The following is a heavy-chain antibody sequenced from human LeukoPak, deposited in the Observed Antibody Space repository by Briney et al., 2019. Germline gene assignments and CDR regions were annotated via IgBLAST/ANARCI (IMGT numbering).Heavy chain of an antibody. CDR3: ARDPPGSGSYYDY. D-gene: IGHD3-10*01. V-gene: IGHV4-61*08. Sequence: SETLSLTCTVSGGSISSGDYYWGWIRQPPGKELECIGYIYYTGSTNYSPSLKSRVTISVDTSKNQFSLKLYSVTAADTAVYYCARDPPGSGSYYDYWGQGTLVTVSS. CDR2: IYYTGST. CDR1: GGSISSGDYY. J-gene: IGHJ4*02.